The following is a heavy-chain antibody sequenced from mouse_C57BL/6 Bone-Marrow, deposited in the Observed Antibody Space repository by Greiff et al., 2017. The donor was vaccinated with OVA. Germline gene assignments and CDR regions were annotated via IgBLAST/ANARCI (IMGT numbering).Heavy chain of an antibody. CDR1: GYTFTDYY. CDR2: IYPGSGNT. J-gene: IGHJ1*03. Sequence: QVQLKESGAELVRPGASVKLSCKASGYTFTDYYINWVKQRPGQGLEWIARIYPGSGNTYYNEKFKGKATLTAEKSSSTAYMQLSSLTSEDSAVYFCAFITTVVPHWYFDVWGTGTTVTVSS. CDR3: AFITTVVPHWYFDV. D-gene: IGHD1-1*01. V-gene: IGHV1-76*01.